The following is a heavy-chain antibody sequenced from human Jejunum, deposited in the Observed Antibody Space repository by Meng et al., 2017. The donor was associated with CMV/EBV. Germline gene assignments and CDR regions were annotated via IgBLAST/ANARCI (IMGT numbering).Heavy chain of an antibody. D-gene: IGHD4-17*01. CDR2: ISWDGGHT. CDR3: VRNGAGDH. CDR1: GFTFDDYA. J-gene: IGHJ4*02. V-gene: IGHV3-43D*03. Sequence: VGLGASGGVVVQPGGSLRLSCAASGFTFDDYAMYWVRQAPGKGLEWVSLISWDGGHTYYADSVKGRFTISRDISNNMLFLQMNRLRAEDTAVYYCVRNGAGDHWGQGTLVTVSS.